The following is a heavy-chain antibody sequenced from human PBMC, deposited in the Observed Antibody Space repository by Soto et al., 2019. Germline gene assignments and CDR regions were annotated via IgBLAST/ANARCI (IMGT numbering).Heavy chain of an antibody. Sequence: PVVPLRLSCAAFGGICSNAWMNWVLKDPGKGLEWVGRIKSKADGETTDYAAPVKHRFTISRDTSKNTLFLQMNSLRAEDTAVYYCAKDRYGDYGGIDYWGQGTMVTVPQ. J-gene: IGHJ4*02. CDR3: AKDRYGDYGGIDY. D-gene: IGHD4-17*01. CDR1: GGICSNAW. CDR2: IKSKADGETT. V-gene: IGHV3-15*07.